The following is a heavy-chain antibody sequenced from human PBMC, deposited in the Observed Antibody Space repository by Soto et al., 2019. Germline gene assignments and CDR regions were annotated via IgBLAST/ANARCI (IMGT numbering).Heavy chain of an antibody. CDR2: IYWDDDK. CDR3: AHRKQLTASYNWFDP. D-gene: IGHD6-13*01. Sequence: GPTPVNPTQTLTLTCTFSGFSLSTSGVGVGWIRRPPGKALEWLALIYWDDDKRYSPSLKSRLTITKDTSKNQVVLTMTNMDPVDTATYYCAHRKQLTASYNWFDPWGQGTLVTVSS. CDR1: GFSLSTSGVG. J-gene: IGHJ5*02. V-gene: IGHV2-5*02.